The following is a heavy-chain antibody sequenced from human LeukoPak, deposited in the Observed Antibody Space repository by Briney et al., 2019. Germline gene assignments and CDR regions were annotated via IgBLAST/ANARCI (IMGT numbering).Heavy chain of an antibody. CDR1: GFSFSVYS. V-gene: IGHV3-21*01. J-gene: IGHJ4*02. CDR2: IRKGSGYI. CDR3: VRDMSRESIFDY. D-gene: IGHD3-16*01. Sequence: PGGSLRLSCVGSGFSFSVYSLNWVRQTPGKGLERVSSIRKGSGYIYQTDSVKGRFTISRNNDKNSLSLQMNSLRVEDTAVYYCVRDMSRESIFDYWGQGTLVIVSS.